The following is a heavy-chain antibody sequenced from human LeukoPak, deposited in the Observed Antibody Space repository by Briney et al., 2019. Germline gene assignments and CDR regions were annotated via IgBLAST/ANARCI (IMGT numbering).Heavy chain of an antibody. CDR1: GYTLTKLS. CDR2: FDPEDGET. Sequence: GASVKVSCKVSGYTLTKLSMHWVRQAPGKGLEWMGGFDPEDGETIYAQKFQGRVTMTEDTSTDTAYMELSSLRSEDTAVYYCATASNYEGYYYMDVWGKGTTVTVSS. D-gene: IGHD4-11*01. J-gene: IGHJ6*03. CDR3: ATASNYEGYYYMDV. V-gene: IGHV1-24*01.